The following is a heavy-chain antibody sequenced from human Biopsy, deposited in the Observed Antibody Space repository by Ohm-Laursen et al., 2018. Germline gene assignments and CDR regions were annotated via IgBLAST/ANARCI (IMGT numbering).Heavy chain of an antibody. Sequence: ALSLTCTVSGDSISSGVYYWNWFRQHPEKGLEWIGYISSGGYRKYTPSLQSLITISMDTSRNQFSLRLNSVTSADTAVYYCARAPNVSGSFGWFDPWGQGIVVTVSS. CDR1: GDSISSGVYY. CDR3: ARAPNVSGSFGWFDP. J-gene: IGHJ5*02. CDR2: ISSGGYR. V-gene: IGHV4-31*01. D-gene: IGHD3-10*01.